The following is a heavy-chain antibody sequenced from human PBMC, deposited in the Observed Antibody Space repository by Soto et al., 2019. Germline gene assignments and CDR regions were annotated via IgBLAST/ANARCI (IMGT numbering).Heavy chain of an antibody. V-gene: IGHV3-53*01. D-gene: IGHD2-15*01. J-gene: IGHJ6*02. Sequence: GGSLRLSCAASGFTVSSNYMSWVRQAPGKGLEWVSVIYSGGSTYYADSVKGRFTISRDNSKNTLYLQMNSLRAEDTAVYYCARQHQDYYYYGMDVWGQGTTVTVSS. CDR1: GFTVSSNY. CDR3: ARQHQDYYYYGMDV. CDR2: IYSGGST.